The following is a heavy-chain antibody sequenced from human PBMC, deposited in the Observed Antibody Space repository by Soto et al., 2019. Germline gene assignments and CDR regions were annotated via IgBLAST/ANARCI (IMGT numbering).Heavy chain of an antibody. Sequence: QITLKESGPTLVKPTQTRTLTCTIPGFSVSSIGEGVGWIRQPPGKALEWLALIYWYDDKRYSPSMKTRLTISKSTSKNPVVLTITYMDPVDTATYSCVQSRCGGDCLQSYSSHSYYGLDVWGQGTTVTVSS. D-gene: IGHD2-21*02. V-gene: IGHV2-5*01. CDR1: GFSVSSIGEG. J-gene: IGHJ6*02. CDR2: IYWYDDK. CDR3: VQSRCGGDCLQSYSSHSYYGLDV.